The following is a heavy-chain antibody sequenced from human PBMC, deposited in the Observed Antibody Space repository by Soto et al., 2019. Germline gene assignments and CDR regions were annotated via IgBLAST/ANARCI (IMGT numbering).Heavy chain of an antibody. CDR2: IWYDGSNK. Sequence: GGSLRLSCAASGFTFSSYGMHWVRQAPGKGLEWVAVIWYDGSNKYYADSVKGRFTISRDNSKNTLYLQMNSLRAEDTAVYYCARDDLPTPLFYWGQGTLVTVSS. CDR1: GFTFSSYG. J-gene: IGHJ4*02. CDR3: ARDDLPTPLFY. V-gene: IGHV3-33*01.